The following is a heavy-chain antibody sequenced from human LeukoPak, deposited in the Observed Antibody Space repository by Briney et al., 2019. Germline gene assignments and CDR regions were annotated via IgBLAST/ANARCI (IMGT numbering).Heavy chain of an antibody. J-gene: IGHJ4*02. Sequence: GGSLRPSCAASGFTFSSYGMHWVRQAPGKGLEWVAVISYDGSNKYYADSVKGRFTISRDNSKNTLYLQMNSLRAEDTAVYYCAKVGGGYCSGGSCAVVDYWGQGTLVTVSS. CDR2: ISYDGSNK. CDR1: GFTFSSYG. CDR3: AKVGGGYCSGGSCAVVDY. D-gene: IGHD2-15*01. V-gene: IGHV3-30*18.